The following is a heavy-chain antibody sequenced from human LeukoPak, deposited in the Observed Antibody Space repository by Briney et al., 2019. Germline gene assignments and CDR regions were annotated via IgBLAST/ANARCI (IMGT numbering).Heavy chain of an antibody. D-gene: IGHD6-13*01. Sequence: GGSLRLSCAASGFTVSSNYMSWVRQAPGKGLEWVVFIRYDGSNKYYADSVKGRFTISRDNSKNTLYLQMNSLRAEDTAVYYCATRKIAAAGLRFDYWGQGTLVTVSS. CDR1: GFTVSSNY. CDR3: ATRKIAAAGLRFDY. V-gene: IGHV3-30*02. J-gene: IGHJ4*02. CDR2: IRYDGSNK.